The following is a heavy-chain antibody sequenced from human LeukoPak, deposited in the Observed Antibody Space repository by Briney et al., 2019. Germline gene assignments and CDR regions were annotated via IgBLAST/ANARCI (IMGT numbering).Heavy chain of an antibody. D-gene: IGHD5-12*01. CDR2: IWNNGNNR. CDR1: GFIFSDYG. Sequence: GRSLRLSCAASGFIFSDYGMHWVRQAPGKGLEWVAVIWNNGNNRYADSVKGRFTISRDNAKNSLYLQMKSLRAEDTAVYYCARPGYSGYDFWYWGQGTLVTVSS. CDR3: ARPGYSGYDFWY. V-gene: IGHV3-33*03. J-gene: IGHJ4*02.